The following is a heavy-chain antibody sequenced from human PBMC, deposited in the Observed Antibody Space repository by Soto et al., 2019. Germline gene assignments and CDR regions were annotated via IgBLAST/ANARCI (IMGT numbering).Heavy chain of an antibody. CDR3: EKGGVVPAAIMVY. CDR2: ISYDGSNK. D-gene: IGHD2-2*02. Sequence: PGGSLRLSCAASGFTFSSYGMHWVRQAPGKGLEWVAVISYDGSNKYYADSVKGRFTISRDNSKNTLYLQMNSLRAEDTAVYYCEKGGVVPAAIMVYWGQGTLVTVSS. J-gene: IGHJ4*02. CDR1: GFTFSSYG. V-gene: IGHV3-30*18.